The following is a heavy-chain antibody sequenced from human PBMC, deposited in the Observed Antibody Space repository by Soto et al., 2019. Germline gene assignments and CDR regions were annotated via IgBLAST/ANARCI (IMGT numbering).Heavy chain of an antibody. D-gene: IGHD2-2*01. CDR3: ARVVPGAEAWFGP. V-gene: IGHV1-18*01. Sequence: GASVKVSCKTSGYTFSNYGITWVRQAPGQPLEWLGWISLYSDGTXYAQKFQGRVSMTTDTSTTTAYMELRSLRSDDTAVYYCARVVPGAEAWFGPWGQGTLVTVSS. CDR1: GYTFSNYG. CDR2: ISLYSDGT. J-gene: IGHJ5*02.